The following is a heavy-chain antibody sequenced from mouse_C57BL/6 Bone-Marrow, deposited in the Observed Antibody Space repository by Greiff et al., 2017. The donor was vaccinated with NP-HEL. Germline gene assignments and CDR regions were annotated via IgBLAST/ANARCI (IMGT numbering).Heavy chain of an antibody. V-gene: IGHV1-50*01. J-gene: IGHJ3*01. CDR3: ARKAYYGRSYEFAY. CDR1: GYTFTTYW. CDR2: IDPSDSYT. D-gene: IGHD1-1*01. Sequence: VQLQQPGAELVKPGASVKLSCKASGYTFTTYWMQWVKQRPGQGLEWIGEIDPSDSYTNYNQKFKGKATLTVDTSSSTVNMQLSSLTSEDSAVYYCARKAYYGRSYEFAYWGQGTLVTVSA.